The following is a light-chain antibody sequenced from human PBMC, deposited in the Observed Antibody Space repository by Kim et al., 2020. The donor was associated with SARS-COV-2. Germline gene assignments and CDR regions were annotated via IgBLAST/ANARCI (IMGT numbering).Light chain of an antibody. CDR1: QSISSSS. Sequence: EIVLTQSPATLSLSPGERATLSCRASQSISSSSLAWSQQKPGQAPRLLIYGASIRATGIPDRFSASASGTDFTLTISRLESEDFAVYYCQQYGSTPRTFGQGTKVDIK. J-gene: IGKJ1*01. CDR2: GAS. CDR3: QQYGSTPRT. V-gene: IGKV3-20*01.